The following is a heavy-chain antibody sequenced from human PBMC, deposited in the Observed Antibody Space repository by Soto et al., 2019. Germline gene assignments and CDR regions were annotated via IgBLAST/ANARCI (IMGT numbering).Heavy chain of an antibody. D-gene: IGHD6-6*01. Sequence: QVQLVQSGGEVKKPGASVKVSCKTSGYSFTSYGITWVRQAPGQGLEWMGWISPHNGNTDYTQKLQDRVTMTADISTTTAYMELRSPTSDDTAVYYCAMYSRSSLDYWGQGTLVTVSS. V-gene: IGHV1-18*04. J-gene: IGHJ4*02. CDR3: AMYSRSSLDY. CDR2: ISPHNGNT. CDR1: GYSFTSYG.